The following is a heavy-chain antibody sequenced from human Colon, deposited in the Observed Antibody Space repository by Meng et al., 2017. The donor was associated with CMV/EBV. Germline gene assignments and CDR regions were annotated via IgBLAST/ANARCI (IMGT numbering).Heavy chain of an antibody. V-gene: IGHV3-74*01. CDR3: ASLGSSSTSDI. J-gene: IGHJ3*02. CDR2: INGDGSTT. D-gene: IGHD6-6*01. CDR1: GFTFSSYW. Sequence: GESLKISCAASGFTFSSYWMNWVRQVPGKGLVWVSGINGDGSTTSYVDSVQGRSTISRDNAKNTLFLQMNSLKDDDTAVYYCASLGSSSTSDIWGQGTMVTVSS.